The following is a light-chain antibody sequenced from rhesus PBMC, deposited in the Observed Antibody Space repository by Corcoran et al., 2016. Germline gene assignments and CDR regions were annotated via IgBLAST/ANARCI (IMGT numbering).Light chain of an antibody. Sequence: DIQMTQSPSSLSASIGDTVTITCQASQGISSWLDWYHQKHVKGPKLLIHKASSLHSGVPSNFGGSGSGTDFTLTISSLQPEDFATYYCLQYSSSPFTFGPGTKLDIK. CDR3: LQYSSSPFT. CDR2: KAS. J-gene: IGKJ3*01. V-gene: IGKV1-22*01. CDR1: QGISSW.